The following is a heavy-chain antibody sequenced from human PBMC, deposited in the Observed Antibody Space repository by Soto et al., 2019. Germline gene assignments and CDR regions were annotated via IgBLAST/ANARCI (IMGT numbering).Heavy chain of an antibody. CDR1: GYTFTAYG. V-gene: IGHV1-18*04. D-gene: IGHD2-15*01. CDR2: ISAYNGDT. Sequence: GASVKVSCKASGYTFTAYGINWVRQAPGQGLEWRGWISAYNGDTTYIEDFQGRVTMTTDRSTSTAYMELRSLTSDDTAVYYCARDPRQYCNGGSCNWLDPWGQGTLVTVSS. J-gene: IGHJ5*02. CDR3: ARDPRQYCNGGSCNWLDP.